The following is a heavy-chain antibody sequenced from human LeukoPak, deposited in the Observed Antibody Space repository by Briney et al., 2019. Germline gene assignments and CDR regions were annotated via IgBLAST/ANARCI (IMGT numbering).Heavy chain of an antibody. Sequence: ASVKVSCKASGYTFTGYYMHWVRQAPGQGLEWMGWINPNSGGTNYAQKFQGRVTMTRDTSISTAYMELSRLRSDDTAVYYYARDLKAGYSSSSHAYWGQGTLVTVSS. V-gene: IGHV1-2*02. J-gene: IGHJ4*02. CDR1: GYTFTGYY. CDR3: ARDLKAGYSSSSHAY. CDR2: INPNSGGT. D-gene: IGHD6-13*01.